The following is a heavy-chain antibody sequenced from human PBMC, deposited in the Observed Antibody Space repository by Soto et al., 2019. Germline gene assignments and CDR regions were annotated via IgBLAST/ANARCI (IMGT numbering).Heavy chain of an antibody. Sequence: PSETLSLTCAVYGGSFSGYYWSWIRQPPGKGLEWIGRIYHSESTNYNPCLESRVTISVDTSKIQFSLKLSSVTAADTAVFYCARPQSSSWYYYYGMDVWGQGTTVTVSS. V-gene: IGHV4-34*01. CDR2: IYHSEST. J-gene: IGHJ6*02. D-gene: IGHD6-13*01. CDR3: ARPQSSSWYYYYGMDV. CDR1: GGSFSGYY.